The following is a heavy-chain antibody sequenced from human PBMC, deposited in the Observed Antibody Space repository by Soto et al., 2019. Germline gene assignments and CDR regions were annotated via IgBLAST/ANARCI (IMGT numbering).Heavy chain of an antibody. V-gene: IGHV3-23*01. CDR3: VKTATYDYFWGDYRYFFDS. CDR1: GFPFNTHG. Sequence: LRLSCAASGFPFNTHGMAWVRQAPGKWLEWVAAISGGGDRTQYADAVKGRFTISRDNSKNTLDLLMTSLRAEDTAIYYCVKTATYDYFWGDYRYFFDSWGQGTVVTVSS. CDR2: ISGGGDRT. J-gene: IGHJ4*02. D-gene: IGHD3-16*02.